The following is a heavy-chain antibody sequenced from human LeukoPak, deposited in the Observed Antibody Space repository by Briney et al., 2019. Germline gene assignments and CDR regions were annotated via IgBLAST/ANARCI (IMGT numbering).Heavy chain of an antibody. CDR3: ASILAAAGPNWFDP. Sequence: ASVKVSCKASGYTFTGYFMHWVRQAPGQGLEWMGWINSNGGGTNYAQKFRGRVTMTRDTSISTAYMELSSLRSDDTAVYYCASILAAAGPNWFDPWGQGTLVTVSS. J-gene: IGHJ5*02. D-gene: IGHD6-13*01. V-gene: IGHV1-2*02. CDR2: INSNGGGT. CDR1: GYTFTGYF.